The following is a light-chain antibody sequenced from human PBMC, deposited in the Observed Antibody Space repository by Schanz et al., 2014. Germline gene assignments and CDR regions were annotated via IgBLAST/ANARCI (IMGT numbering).Light chain of an antibody. CDR1: QTFSRSY. J-gene: IGKJ4*01. CDR2: AAS. Sequence: EIVLTQSPGTLSLSPGERATLSCRASQTFSRSYLAWYQQKPGQAPRLLIYAASSRATGIPDRFSGGGSDTDFTLTITRLEPEDFAVYYCQQYGSSPLTFGGGTNVEIK. CDR3: QQYGSSPLT. V-gene: IGKV3-20*01.